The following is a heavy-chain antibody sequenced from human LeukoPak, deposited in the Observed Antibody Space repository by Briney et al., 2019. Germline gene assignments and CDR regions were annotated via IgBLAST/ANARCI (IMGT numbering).Heavy chain of an antibody. V-gene: IGHV1-2*02. CDR3: ARERGRGPDTALDY. CDR1: GYSFADYY. CDR2: INPKSGDT. D-gene: IGHD5-18*01. Sequence: ASVKVSCKTSGYSFADYYMHLVRQAPGQGLEWMGWINPKSGDTNYAQNFQGRVTMTRDTSFRTAYMEVSRLRSDDTGVYYCARERGRGPDTALDYWGQGSLVTVSS. J-gene: IGHJ4*02.